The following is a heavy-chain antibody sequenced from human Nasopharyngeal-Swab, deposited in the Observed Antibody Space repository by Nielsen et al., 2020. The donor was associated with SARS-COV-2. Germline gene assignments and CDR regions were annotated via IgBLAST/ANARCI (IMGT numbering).Heavy chain of an antibody. Sequence: ASVKVSCKASGYTFTSYDINWVRQATGQGLEWMGWMNPNSGNTGYAQKFQGRVTMTRNTSISTAYMELSSLRSEETAVYYCARAGAAAPGVYYGMDVWGQGTTVTVSS. V-gene: IGHV1-8*01. CDR3: ARAGAAAPGVYYGMDV. CDR1: GYTFTSYD. CDR2: MNPNSGNT. J-gene: IGHJ6*02. D-gene: IGHD6-13*01.